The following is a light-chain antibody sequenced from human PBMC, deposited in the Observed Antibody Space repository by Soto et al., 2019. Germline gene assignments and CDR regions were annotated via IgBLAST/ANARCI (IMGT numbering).Light chain of an antibody. V-gene: IGKV1-5*03. CDR1: QSIRSW. CDR2: KAS. CDR3: QQYDTYYVT. Sequence: DIQMTQSPSMVSASVGDRVTITCRASQSIRSWLAWYQVKPGKAPKLLIYKASTLDSGVPSRFSGSGSGTDFTLTISDLQPDDFATYYCQQYDTYYVTFGPGTKVEIK. J-gene: IGKJ3*01.